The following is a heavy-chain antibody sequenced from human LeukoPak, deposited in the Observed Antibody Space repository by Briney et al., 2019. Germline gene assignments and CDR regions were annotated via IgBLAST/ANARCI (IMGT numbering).Heavy chain of an antibody. J-gene: IGHJ6*03. CDR3: TTDRGVVVPAAMAYRPQYYYYMDV. CDR2: IKSTTDGGTT. D-gene: IGHD2-2*01. CDR1: GFTFSNAW. Sequence: GGSLRLSCAASGFTFSNAWMNWVRQAPGKGLEWVGRIKSTTDGGTTDYAAPVKGRFTISRDDSKNTLYLQMNSLKTEDTALYYCTTDRGVVVPAAMAYRPQYYYYMDVWGKGTTVTVSS. V-gene: IGHV3-15*01.